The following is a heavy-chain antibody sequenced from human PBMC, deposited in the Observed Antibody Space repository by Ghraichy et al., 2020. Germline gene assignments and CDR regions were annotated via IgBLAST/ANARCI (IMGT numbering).Heavy chain of an antibody. V-gene: IGHV3-7*01. D-gene: IGHD2-2*01. J-gene: IGHJ4*02. CDR1: GFTFTGYW. CDR2: INQDGTEK. CDR3: ARDDCSSSSCYVPLTLDS. Sequence: GGSLRLSCAGSGFTFTGYWMTWVRQPPGKGLEWVANINQDGTEKYYVDSVKGRFTISRDNAKNSLYLQMNSLRAEDTALYYCARDDCSSSSCYVPLTLDSWGQGTLVTVSS.